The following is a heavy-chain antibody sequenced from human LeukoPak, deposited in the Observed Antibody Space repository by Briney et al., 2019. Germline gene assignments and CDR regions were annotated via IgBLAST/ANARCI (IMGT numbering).Heavy chain of an antibody. J-gene: IGHJ4*02. CDR3: AKDSGIAVAGSLDY. Sequence: PGGSLRLSCAASGVTLSTYAMSWARQAPGKGLEWVSGISSSGSGDNTYYADSVRGRFTISRDNSKNTLHLHTNSLRDEDTAVYYCAKDSGIAVAGSLDYWGQGTLVTVSS. D-gene: IGHD6-19*01. CDR1: GVTLSTYA. CDR2: ISSSGSGDNT. V-gene: IGHV3-23*01.